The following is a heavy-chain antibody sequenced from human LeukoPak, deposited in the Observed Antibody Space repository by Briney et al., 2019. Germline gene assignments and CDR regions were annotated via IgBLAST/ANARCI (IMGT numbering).Heavy chain of an antibody. J-gene: IGHJ4*02. CDR3: TRLSYYGSGLLDY. CDR1: GYSFTNYW. V-gene: IGHV5-10-1*01. D-gene: IGHD3-10*01. Sequence: GESLKISCKASGYSFTNYWISWVRQMPGKGLEWMGRIDPSDSNTNYSPSLQGHVTISADKSVNTAYLQWSSPKASDTAMYYCTRLSYYGSGLLDYWGQGTRVTVSS. CDR2: IDPSDSNT.